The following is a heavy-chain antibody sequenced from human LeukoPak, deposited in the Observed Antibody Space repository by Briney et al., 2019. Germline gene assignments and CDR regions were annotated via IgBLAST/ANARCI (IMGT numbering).Heavy chain of an antibody. J-gene: IGHJ4*02. CDR1: GYTLTELS. D-gene: IGHD3-9*01. V-gene: IGHV1-24*01. CDR2: FDPEDGET. CDR3: ATDRKVEDYDILTGYYQFDY. Sequence: ASVKVSCKVSGYTLTELSMHWVRQAPGKGLEWMGGFDPEDGETIYAQKFQGRVTMTEDTSTDTAYMELSSLRSEDTAVYYCATDRKVEDYDILTGYYQFDYWGQGTLVTVSS.